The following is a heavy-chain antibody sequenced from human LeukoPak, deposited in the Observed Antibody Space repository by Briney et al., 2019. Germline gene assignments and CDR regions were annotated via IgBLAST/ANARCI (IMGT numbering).Heavy chain of an antibody. J-gene: IGHJ4*02. CDR2: INPNSGGT. CDR3: ARDPEYSSSWYVSEFDY. CDR1: GYTFTGYY. D-gene: IGHD6-13*01. V-gene: IGHV1-2*06. Sequence: AASVKVSCKASGYTFTGYYMHWVRQAPGQGLEWMGRINPNSGGTNYAQKFQGRVTMTRDTSISTAYMELSRLRSDDTAVYYCARDPEYSSSWYVSEFDYWGQGTLVTVSS.